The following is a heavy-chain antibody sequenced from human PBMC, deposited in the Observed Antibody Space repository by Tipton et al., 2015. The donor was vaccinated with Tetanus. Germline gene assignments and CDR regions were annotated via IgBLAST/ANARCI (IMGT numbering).Heavy chain of an antibody. Sequence: SLRLSCAASGFTFSSYAMHWVRQAPGKGLEWVAVISYDGSNKYYADSVKGRFTISRDNSKNTLYLQMNSLRAEDTAVYYCAKAPSLGDAFDIWGQGTTVTVSS. D-gene: IGHD3-16*02. CDR3: AKAPSLGDAFDI. CDR1: GFTFSSYA. J-gene: IGHJ3*02. V-gene: IGHV3-30*04. CDR2: ISYDGSNK.